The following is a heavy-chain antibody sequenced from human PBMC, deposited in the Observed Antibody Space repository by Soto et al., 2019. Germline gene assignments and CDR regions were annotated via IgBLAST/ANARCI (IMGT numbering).Heavy chain of an antibody. Sequence: ASVKVSCKASGGTFSSYAISWVRQAPGQGLEWMGGIIPIFGTANYAQKFQGRVTITADESTSTAYMELSSLRSEDTAVYYCASGDFWSGYYTGHYYYYGMDVWGQGTTVTV. V-gene: IGHV1-69*13. CDR2: IIPIFGTA. CDR3: ASGDFWSGYYTGHYYYYGMDV. D-gene: IGHD3-3*01. J-gene: IGHJ6*02. CDR1: GGTFSSYA.